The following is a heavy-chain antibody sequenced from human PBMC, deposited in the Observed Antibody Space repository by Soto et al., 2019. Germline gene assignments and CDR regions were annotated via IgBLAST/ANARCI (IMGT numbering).Heavy chain of an antibody. CDR2: ISGSGGST. CDR1: GFTFSSYA. CDR3: AKRAHGLYFDY. J-gene: IGHJ4*02. Sequence: EVQVLESGGGLVQPGGSLRLSCAASGFTFSSYALNWVRQAPGKGLEWVSVISGSGGSTYYADSVKGRFTISRDNSKNTLYLQMNSLRAEDTAVYCCAKRAHGLYFDYWGQGTLVTVSS. V-gene: IGHV3-23*01.